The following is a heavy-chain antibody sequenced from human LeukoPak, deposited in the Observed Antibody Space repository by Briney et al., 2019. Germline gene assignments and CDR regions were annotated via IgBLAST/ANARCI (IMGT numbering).Heavy chain of an antibody. J-gene: IGHJ4*02. CDR1: GFTFSSYG. D-gene: IGHD1-14*01. CDR2: ISGSGGRT. V-gene: IGHV3-48*04. CDR3: ARDLGWYTFDY. Sequence: QPGGSLRLSCAVSGFTFSSYGMHWVRQAPGKGLEWVSSISGSGGRTYYADSVNGRFTISRDNPKNSLYLQMNSLRAEDTAMYYCARDLGWYTFDYWGQGTLVTVSS.